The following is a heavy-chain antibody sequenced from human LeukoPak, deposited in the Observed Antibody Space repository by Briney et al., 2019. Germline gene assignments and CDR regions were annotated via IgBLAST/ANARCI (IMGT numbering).Heavy chain of an antibody. D-gene: IGHD5-24*01. CDR2: MNPNSGNT. J-gene: IGHJ4*02. CDR1: GYTFTSYD. V-gene: IGHV1-8*03. CDR3: ARGDGYNSYYFDY. Sequence: ASVKVSCKASGYTFTSYDINWVRQATGQGLEWMGWMNPNSGNTGYAQKFQGRVTITRNTSISTAYMELSSPRPEDTAVYYCARGDGYNSYYFDYWGQGTLVTVSS.